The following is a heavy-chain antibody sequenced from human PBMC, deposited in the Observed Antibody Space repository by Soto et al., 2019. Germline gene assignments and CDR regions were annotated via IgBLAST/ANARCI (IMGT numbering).Heavy chain of an antibody. D-gene: IGHD4-17*01. Sequence: EVQLVESGGGLVQPGGSLRLSCAASGFIFSAYPMHWVRQAPGKGLEYVSAIRTNGGSTYYANSVKGRFTISRDNSKNTLYLQMGSLRAEDMAIYSCARCDDYVPFDYWGQGTVVNVSS. CDR1: GFIFSAYP. CDR2: IRTNGGST. V-gene: IGHV3-64*01. J-gene: IGHJ4*02. CDR3: ARCDDYVPFDY.